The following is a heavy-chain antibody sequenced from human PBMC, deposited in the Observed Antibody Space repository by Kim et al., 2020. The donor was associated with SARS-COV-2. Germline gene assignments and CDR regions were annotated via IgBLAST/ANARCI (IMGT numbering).Heavy chain of an antibody. CDR1: GFTFSSYD. J-gene: IGHJ3*02. Sequence: GGSLRLSCAGSGFTFSSYDFHWVRQATGKGLEWVSAIGRGRDTYYSDSVKGRFTISREDAKNSLFLQMNNLRAGDTAVYYCAREVMATASFDAVDMWGQGTMVTVSS. V-gene: IGHV3-13*01. CDR2: IGRGRDT. D-gene: IGHD6-13*01. CDR3: AREVMATASFDAVDM.